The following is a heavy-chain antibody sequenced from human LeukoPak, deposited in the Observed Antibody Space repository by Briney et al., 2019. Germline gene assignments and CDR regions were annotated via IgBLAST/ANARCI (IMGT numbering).Heavy chain of an antibody. CDR2: IYSGGST. V-gene: IGHV3-66*01. CDR1: GFTVSSNY. D-gene: IGHD2-15*01. Sequence: GGSLRLSCAASGFTVSSNYMSWVRQAPGKGLEWVSVIYSGGSTSYADSVKGRFTISRDNSNNTLYLQMNSLRAEDTAVYYCARYCSGGSCYDWGQGTLVTVSS. CDR3: ARYCSGGSCYD. J-gene: IGHJ4*02.